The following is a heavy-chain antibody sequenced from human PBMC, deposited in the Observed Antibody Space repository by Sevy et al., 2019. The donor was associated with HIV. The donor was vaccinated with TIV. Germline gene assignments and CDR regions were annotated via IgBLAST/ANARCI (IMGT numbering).Heavy chain of an antibody. CDR2: ISWNSGSI. CDR1: GFTFDDYA. V-gene: IGHV3-9*01. CDR3: AKDSGGSYDYYYYYGMDV. J-gene: IGHJ6*02. D-gene: IGHD5-18*01. Sequence: GGSLRLSCAASGFTFDDYAMHWVRQAPGTGLEWVSGISWNSGSIGYADSVKGRFTISRDNAKNSLYLQMNSLRAEDTALYYCAKDSGGSYDYYYYYGMDVWGQGTTVTVSS.